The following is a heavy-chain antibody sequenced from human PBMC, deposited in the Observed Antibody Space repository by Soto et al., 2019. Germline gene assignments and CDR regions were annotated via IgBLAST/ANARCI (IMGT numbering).Heavy chain of an antibody. CDR3: ARSSGGNFGIIIEGSNWFDP. CDR2: INPHGGST. Sequence: QVRLVQSGAEVRRPGASVKVSCMAPGDTFTSYYLNWVRQAPGQGLEWMGVINPHGGSTKYAQKFQGRVTMTRDTSRSTVYMELRSLRSDDTAIYYCARSSGGNFGIIIEGSNWFDPWGQGTLVTVSS. J-gene: IGHJ5*02. CDR1: GDTFTSYY. D-gene: IGHD3-3*01. V-gene: IGHV1-46*01.